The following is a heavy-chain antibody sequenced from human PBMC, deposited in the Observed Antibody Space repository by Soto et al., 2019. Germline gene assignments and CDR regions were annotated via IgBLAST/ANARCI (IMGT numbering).Heavy chain of an antibody. CDR3: ARVRPTTDPDY. CDR1: GFTFSDHY. CDR2: TRNKANSYTT. Sequence: PGGSLRLSCAASGFTFSDHYMDWVRRAPGKGLEWVGRTRNKANSYTTEYAASVRGRFTISRDDSKNSLYLQMNSLKTEDTAVYYCARVRPTTDPDYWGRGTLVTVSS. V-gene: IGHV3-72*01. J-gene: IGHJ4*02.